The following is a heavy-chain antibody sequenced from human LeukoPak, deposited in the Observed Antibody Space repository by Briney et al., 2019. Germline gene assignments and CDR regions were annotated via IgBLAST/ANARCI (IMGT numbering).Heavy chain of an antibody. CDR1: GGTLSNYA. Sequence: SVKVSRKASGGTLSNYAISWVRQGPGQRVEWMGGIIPIFGTANYAQKFQGRVTITADKSTSTAYMELSSLRSEDTAVYYCARMGGVAGSDYWGQGTLVTVSS. D-gene: IGHD6-19*01. CDR3: ARMGGVAGSDY. J-gene: IGHJ4*02. CDR2: IIPIFGTA. V-gene: IGHV1-69*06.